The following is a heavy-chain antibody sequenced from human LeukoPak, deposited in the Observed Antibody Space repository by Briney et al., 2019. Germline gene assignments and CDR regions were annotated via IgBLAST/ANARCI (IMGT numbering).Heavy chain of an antibody. J-gene: IGHJ4*02. Sequence: AETLSLTCTVSGGSIRSTTHYWSWIRQPPGKGLEWMVYIYHSGTTNYNPSLRSRVTISVDTSKNQFSLKLCSVTAADTAVYYCATMKAVRVNDFWSAYPDYWGQGTLVTVSS. CDR2: IYHSGTT. CDR1: GGSIRSTTHY. CDR3: ATMKAVRVNDFWSAYPDY. V-gene: IGHV4-61*01. D-gene: IGHD3-3*01.